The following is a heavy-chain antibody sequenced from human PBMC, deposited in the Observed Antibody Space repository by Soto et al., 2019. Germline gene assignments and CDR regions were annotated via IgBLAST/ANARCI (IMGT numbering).Heavy chain of an antibody. CDR3: ASMKYYDYVWGSYPPRSMSVLDY. CDR1: GGSFRGYY. J-gene: IGHJ4*02. D-gene: IGHD3-16*02. Sequence: SETPSLACAVYGGSFRGYYWGWICQPPGKGLEWIGEINHSGSTNYNPSLKSRVTISVDTSKNQFSLKLSSVTAADTAVYYCASMKYYDYVWGSYPPRSMSVLDYWRQGTLVTVSS. CDR2: INHSGST. V-gene: IGHV4-34*01.